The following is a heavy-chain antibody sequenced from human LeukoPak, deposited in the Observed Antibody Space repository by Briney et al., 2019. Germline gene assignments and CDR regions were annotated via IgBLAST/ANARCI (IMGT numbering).Heavy chain of an antibody. CDR1: GGSFSDHF. Sequence: SETLSLTCAVYGGSFSDHFWGWIRQPPGKGLEWIGEINHSGRTYYNPSPKSRVTISVDTSKNQFSLNLSSVTAADTAVYYCVRDVVVVPAAIHYGMDVWGQGTTVTVSS. CDR3: VRDVVVVPAAIHYGMDV. D-gene: IGHD2-2*01. V-gene: IGHV4-34*01. J-gene: IGHJ6*02. CDR2: INHSGRT.